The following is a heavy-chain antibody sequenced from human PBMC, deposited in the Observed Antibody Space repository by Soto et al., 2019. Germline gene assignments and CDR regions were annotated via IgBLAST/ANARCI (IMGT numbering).Heavy chain of an antibody. D-gene: IGHD3-22*01. CDR3: ARSPPDYYDSSGYPYYFDY. CDR2: IIPIFGTA. V-gene: IGHV1-69*01. CDR1: GGTFSSYA. J-gene: IGHJ4*02. Sequence: QVQLVQSGAEVKKPGSSVKVSCKASGGTFSSYAISWVRQAPGQGLEWMGGIIPIFGTANYAQKFQGRVTMTADESTSTAYMELSSLRSEDTAVYYCARSPPDYYDSSGYPYYFDYWGQGTLVTVSS.